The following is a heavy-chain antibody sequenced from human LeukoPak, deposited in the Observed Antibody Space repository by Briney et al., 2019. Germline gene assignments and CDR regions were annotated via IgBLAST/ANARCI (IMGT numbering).Heavy chain of an antibody. J-gene: IGHJ5*01. CDR3: ASEGYGVKPFGS. CDR1: GYTFTHHY. V-gene: IGHV1-2*06. Sequence: ASVKVSCKVSGYTFTHHYLHWVRQAPGQGIEWMGRINPNSGETNYKDKLQGRITMTRATSISTAYLEVTRLTSDGTAVYYCASEGYGVKPFGSWGQGTLVIVSS. D-gene: IGHD2-8*01. CDR2: INPNSGET.